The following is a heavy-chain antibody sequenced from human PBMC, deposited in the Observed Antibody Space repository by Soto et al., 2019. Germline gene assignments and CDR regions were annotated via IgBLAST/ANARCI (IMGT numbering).Heavy chain of an antibody. CDR3: ARAAVGGEYYYFDY. Sequence: QVQLVQSGAEVKKPGASVMVSCKASAYTFTGYYIHWVRQAPGQGLGWMGWLNPNTGVTKDAHKFQGRVIMTRDTSISTAYMHLSSLTSDDTAIYYCARAAVGGEYYYFDYWGQGTLVTVSS. J-gene: IGHJ4*02. V-gene: IGHV1-2*02. CDR2: LNPNTGVT. CDR1: AYTFTGYY. D-gene: IGHD3-10*01.